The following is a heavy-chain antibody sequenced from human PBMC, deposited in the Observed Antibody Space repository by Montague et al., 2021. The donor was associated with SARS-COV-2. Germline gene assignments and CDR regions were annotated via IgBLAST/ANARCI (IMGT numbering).Heavy chain of an antibody. Sequence: QSGAEVKKPGESLKISCWGSGDSFSRNWIGWLRQMPGKGLEWMGTIYPGDSDTRYSPSFQGQVTISADKSISTAYLQWTRLKASDTAMYYCASPSGGHWSTFDVWGQGTMVTVSS. V-gene: IGHV5-51*01. CDR1: GDSFSRNW. CDR3: ASPSGGHWSTFDV. CDR2: IYPGDSDT. D-gene: IGHD2-8*02. J-gene: IGHJ3*01.